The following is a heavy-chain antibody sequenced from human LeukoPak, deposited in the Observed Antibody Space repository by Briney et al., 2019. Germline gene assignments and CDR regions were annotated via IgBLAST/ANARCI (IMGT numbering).Heavy chain of an antibody. D-gene: IGHD6-13*01. V-gene: IGHV3-21*01. CDR2: ISSSSSYI. CDR3: ASLQWYSLDY. J-gene: IGHJ4*02. CDR1: RFTFSSYS. Sequence: PGGSLRLSCAASRFTFSSYSMNWVRQAPGKGLEWVSSISSSSSYIYYADSVKGRFTISRDNAKNSLYLQMNSLRAEDTAVYYCASLQWYSLDYWGQGTLVTVSS.